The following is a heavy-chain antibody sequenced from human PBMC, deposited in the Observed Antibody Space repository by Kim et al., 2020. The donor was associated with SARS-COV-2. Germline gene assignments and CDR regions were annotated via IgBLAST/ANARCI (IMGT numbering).Heavy chain of an antibody. J-gene: IGHJ5*02. Sequence: SETLSLTCAVYGGSFSGYYWSWIRQPPGKGLEWIGEINHSGSTNYNPSLKSRVTISVDTSKNQFSLKLSSVTAADTAVYYCVRRKWGRWFDPWGQGTLVTVSS. CDR1: GGSFSGYY. V-gene: IGHV4-34*01. CDR2: INHSGST. CDR3: VRRKWGRWFDP. D-gene: IGHD1-26*01.